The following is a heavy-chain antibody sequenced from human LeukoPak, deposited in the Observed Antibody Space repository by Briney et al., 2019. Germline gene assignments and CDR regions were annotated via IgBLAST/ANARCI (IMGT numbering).Heavy chain of an antibody. V-gene: IGHV3-23*01. CDR2: ISGSGGSI. CDR3: ARDGIAVAASPDY. CDR1: GFTFSSYA. Sequence: PGGSLRLSCAASGFTFSSYAMSWVRQAPGKGLEWVSAISGSGGSIYYADSVKGRFTISRDNAKSSLYLQMNSLRAEDTAVYYCARDGIAVAASPDYWGQGTLVTVSS. D-gene: IGHD6-19*01. J-gene: IGHJ4*02.